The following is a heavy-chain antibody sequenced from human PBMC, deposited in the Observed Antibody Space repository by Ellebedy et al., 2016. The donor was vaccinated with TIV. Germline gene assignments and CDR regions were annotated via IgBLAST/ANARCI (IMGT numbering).Heavy chain of an antibody. V-gene: IGHV3-11*06. J-gene: IGHJ4*02. CDR3: ARDYYGSGSYSSD. CDR2: ISSSSSYT. CDR1: GFTFSDYY. Sequence: PGGSLRLSCAASGFTFSDYYMSRIRQAHGKGLEWVSYISSSSSYTNDADSVKGRFTISRDNAKNSLYLQMNSLRAEDTAVYYCARDYYGSGSYSSDWGQGTLVTVSS. D-gene: IGHD3-10*01.